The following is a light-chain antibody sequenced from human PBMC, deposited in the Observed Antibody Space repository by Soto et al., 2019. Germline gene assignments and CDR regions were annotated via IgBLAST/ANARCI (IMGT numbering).Light chain of an antibody. V-gene: IGKV3-20*01. CDR1: QSLRSNY. Sequence: EIMLTQSPGTLSLSPGERATLSCRASQSLRSNYLAWYQQKPGQAPRVFIYDVSTRATGIPDRFSGSGSGTDFSLTISRLEPEDFAVYYCQQYGTSFPYTFGGGTKVEIK. J-gene: IGKJ4*01. CDR2: DVS. CDR3: QQYGTSFPYT.